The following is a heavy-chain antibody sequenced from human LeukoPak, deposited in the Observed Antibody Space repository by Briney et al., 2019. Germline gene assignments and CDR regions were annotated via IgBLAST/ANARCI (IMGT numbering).Heavy chain of an antibody. Sequence: PGGSLRLSCAASGFTLSSYAMNWVRRAPGKGLEWVSVIYTGGSTYYADSVKGRFIISRDNSKNTLYLQMNSLRPEDTAVYYCARATFWSGYQRDSWYMDVWGKGTPVTVFS. V-gene: IGHV3-66*02. CDR2: IYTGGST. J-gene: IGHJ6*03. CDR3: ARATFWSGYQRDSWYMDV. D-gene: IGHD3-3*01. CDR1: GFTLSSYA.